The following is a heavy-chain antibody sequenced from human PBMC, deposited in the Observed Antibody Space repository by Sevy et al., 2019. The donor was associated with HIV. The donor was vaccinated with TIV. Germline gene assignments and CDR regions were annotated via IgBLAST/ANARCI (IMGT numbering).Heavy chain of an antibody. Sequence: GGSLRLSCAASGFTLSHYWMSWVRQVPGKGLEWVSNIKQDGSAKYYVDSVKGRFTISRDNAKSSVYLQMNSLGAEDTAVYYWGGDISFGANDCWGQGTLVTVSS. CDR1: GFTLSHYW. CDR3: GGDISFGANDC. V-gene: IGHV3-7*01. CDR2: IKQDGSAK. J-gene: IGHJ4*02. D-gene: IGHD3-10*01.